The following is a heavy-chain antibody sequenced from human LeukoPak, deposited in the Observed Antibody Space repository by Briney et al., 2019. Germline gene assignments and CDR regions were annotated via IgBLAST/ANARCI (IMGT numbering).Heavy chain of an antibody. J-gene: IGHJ4*02. CDR3: ARAAAQGEQWLVSGDY. CDR1: GYSFTSYA. Sequence: SVKASRKASGYSFTSYAMNWVRQPPGQGLEWVGGINTNTGNPTYAQGFTGRFFFPLDTYVSTAYLQISSLKAEDTAVYYCARAAAQGEQWLVSGDYWGQGTMVTVSS. CDR2: INTNTGNP. D-gene: IGHD6-19*01. V-gene: IGHV7-4-1*02.